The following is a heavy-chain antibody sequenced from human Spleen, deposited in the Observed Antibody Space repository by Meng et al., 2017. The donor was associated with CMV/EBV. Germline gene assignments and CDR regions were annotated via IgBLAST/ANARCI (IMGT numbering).Heavy chain of an antibody. CDR3: ARERYLVPAASPDYYYYGMDV. Sequence: ASVKVSCKASGYTFIGYYIHWVRQAPGQGLEWMGWINPNPNSGGTNYAQKFQGRVTMTRDTFITTAYMEVSRLRSDDTAVYYCARERYLVPAASPDYYYYGMDVWGQGTTVTVSS. V-gene: IGHV1-2*02. CDR1: GYTFIGYY. CDR2: INPNPNSGGT. D-gene: IGHD2-2*01. J-gene: IGHJ6*02.